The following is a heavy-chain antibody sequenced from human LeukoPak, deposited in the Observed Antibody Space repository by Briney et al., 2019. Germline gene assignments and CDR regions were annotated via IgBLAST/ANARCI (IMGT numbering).Heavy chain of an antibody. CDR2: IIPIFGTA. CDR1: GGTFSSYA. J-gene: IGHJ6*02. V-gene: IGHV1-69*13. Sequence: ASVKVSCKASGGTFSSYAISWVRQAPGQGLEWMGGIIPIFGTANYAQKFQGRVTITADESTSTAYMELSSLRSEDTAVYYCARKPGRYFDRFAQGYGMDVWGQGTTVTVSS. CDR3: ARKPGRYFDRFAQGYGMDV. D-gene: IGHD3-9*01.